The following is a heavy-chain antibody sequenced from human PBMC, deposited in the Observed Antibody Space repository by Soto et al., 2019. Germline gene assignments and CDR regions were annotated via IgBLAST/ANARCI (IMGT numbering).Heavy chain of an antibody. J-gene: IGHJ5*02. V-gene: IGHV4-31*03. Sequence: QVQLQESGPGLVKPSQTLSLTCTVSGGSISSGGYYWSWIRQHPGKGLEWIGYIYYSGSTYYNPSLKSRVNISVDTSKNQVSLKLSSVTAADTAVYYCARDRSYSGYDLTFDPWGQGTLVTVSS. CDR3: ARDRSYSGYDLTFDP. CDR2: IYYSGST. CDR1: GGSISSGGYY. D-gene: IGHD5-12*01.